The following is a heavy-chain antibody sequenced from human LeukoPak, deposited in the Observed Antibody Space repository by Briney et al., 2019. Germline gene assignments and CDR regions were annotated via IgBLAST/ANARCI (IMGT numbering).Heavy chain of an antibody. J-gene: IGHJ4*02. CDR3: ARVSSGWPMYYFDY. CDR2: IIPIFGTA. D-gene: IGHD6-19*01. CDR1: GGTFSSYA. V-gene: IGHV1-69*13. Sequence: ASVKVSCKASGGTFSSYAISWVRQAPGQGLEWMGGIIPIFGTANYAQKFQGRVTITADVSTSTAYMELSSLRSEDTAVYYCARVSSGWPMYYFDYWGQGTLVTVSS.